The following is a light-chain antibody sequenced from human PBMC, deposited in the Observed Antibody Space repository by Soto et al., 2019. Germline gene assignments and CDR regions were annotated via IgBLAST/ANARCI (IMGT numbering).Light chain of an antibody. Sequence: DIQITQSPSSLSASVGDEVTITCRASHTIMTYLNWYQLQPGKPPRLLIYAASSLQSGVPSRFSGSGSGTDFTLTINSLQPEDFATYSCQQSYNSPQTFGQGTKVDIK. CDR1: HTIMTY. CDR3: QQSYNSPQT. J-gene: IGKJ1*01. V-gene: IGKV1-39*01. CDR2: AAS.